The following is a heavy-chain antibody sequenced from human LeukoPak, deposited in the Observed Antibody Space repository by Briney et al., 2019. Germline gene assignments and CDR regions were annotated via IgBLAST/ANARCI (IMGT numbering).Heavy chain of an antibody. Sequence: PGGSLRLSCAASGFTFSSYWMSWVRQAPGKGLEWVANIKQDGSEKYYVDSVKGRFTISRDNAKNSLYLQMNSLRAEDTAVYYCAKGEWQGAGYYFDYWGQGTLVTVSS. CDR1: GFTFSSYW. D-gene: IGHD1-26*01. CDR3: AKGEWQGAGYYFDY. J-gene: IGHJ4*02. CDR2: IKQDGSEK. V-gene: IGHV3-7*01.